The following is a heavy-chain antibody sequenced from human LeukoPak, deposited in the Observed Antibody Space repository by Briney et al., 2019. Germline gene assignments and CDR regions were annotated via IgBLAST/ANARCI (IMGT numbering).Heavy chain of an antibody. J-gene: IGHJ4*02. D-gene: IGHD7-27*01. CDR1: GASFNGYS. V-gene: IGHV4-34*01. Sequence: SETLSLTCAVHGASFNGYSWSWIRQPPGKGLEWIGEINHSGSTNYNPSLKSRVTISVDTSKNQFSLKLSSVTAADTAVYYCARVAGDMDYWGQGTLVTVSS. CDR2: INHSGST. CDR3: ARVAGDMDY.